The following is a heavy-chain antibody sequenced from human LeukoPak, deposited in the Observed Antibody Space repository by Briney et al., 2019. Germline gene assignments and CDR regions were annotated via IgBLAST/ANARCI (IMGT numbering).Heavy chain of an antibody. CDR1: GFTVNRNV. V-gene: IGHV3-66*01. Sequence: VQPGGSLRLSSVPSGFTVNRNVMSWVRQAPGKGLEWVSLIYSDDRAFYADSVKGRFTISRNKSRNTLFLQMSSLKPEDTAIYYCARDLAGFEEPRYYYYMDVWRKGTTVTVSS. CDR3: ARDLAGFEEPRYYYYMDV. D-gene: IGHD3-9*01. J-gene: IGHJ6*03. CDR2: IYSDDRA.